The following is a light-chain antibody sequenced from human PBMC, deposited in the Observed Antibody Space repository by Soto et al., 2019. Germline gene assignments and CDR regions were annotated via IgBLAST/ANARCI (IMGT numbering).Light chain of an antibody. J-gene: IGKJ1*01. V-gene: IGKV3-15*01. Sequence: EIVLTQSPATLSVSPGETATLSCRASQSVSNNLAWYQQRPGQSPSLLINAASTWATGIPARFSGSGSGTEFSLTISSLQSEDFAVYYCQQYHNWPWTFGQGTKVEIK. CDR2: AAS. CDR1: QSVSNN. CDR3: QQYHNWPWT.